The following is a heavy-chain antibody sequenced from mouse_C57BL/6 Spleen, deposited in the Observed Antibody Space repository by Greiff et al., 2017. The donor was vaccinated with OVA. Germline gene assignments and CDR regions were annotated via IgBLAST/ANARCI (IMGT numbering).Heavy chain of an antibody. CDR2: IDPSDSYT. Sequence: QVQLQQPGAELVKPGASVKLSCKASGYTFTSYWMQWVKQRPGQGLEWIGEIDPSDSYTNYNQQFKGKATLPVDTASSTAYMQRSILTSEDSAVDYCAREGTAQATYAYWRQGTLVTVSA. CDR3: AREGTAQATYAY. CDR1: GYTFTSYW. V-gene: IGHV1-50*01. J-gene: IGHJ3*01. D-gene: IGHD3-2*02.